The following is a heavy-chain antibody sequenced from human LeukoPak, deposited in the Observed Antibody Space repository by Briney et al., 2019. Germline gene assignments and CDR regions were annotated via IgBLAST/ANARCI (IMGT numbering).Heavy chain of an antibody. CDR3: ARDMYGSGTFLPESP. V-gene: IGHV4-59*01. CDR2: IYYSGST. CDR1: GGSISSYY. Sequence: SETLSLTCTVSGGSISSYYWNWIRQPPGKGLEWIGYIYYSGSTNYNPSLKSRVTISVDTSKNQFSLKLTSVTAADTAVYYCARDMYGSGTFLPESPWGQGTLVTVSS. J-gene: IGHJ5*02. D-gene: IGHD3-10*01.